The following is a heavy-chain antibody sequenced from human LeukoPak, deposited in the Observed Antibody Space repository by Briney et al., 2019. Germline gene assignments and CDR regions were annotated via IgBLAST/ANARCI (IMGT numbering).Heavy chain of an antibody. J-gene: IGHJ6*02. Sequence: ASVKVSCKASGYTFTSYGISWVRQAPGQGLEWMGWISAYNGNTNYAQKLQCRVTMTTDTSTSTAYMELRSLRSDDTAVYYCARDTIFGVVTTYYYGMDVWGQGTTVTVSS. V-gene: IGHV1-18*01. CDR1: GYTFTSYG. CDR3: ARDTIFGVVTTYYYGMDV. D-gene: IGHD3-3*01. CDR2: ISAYNGNT.